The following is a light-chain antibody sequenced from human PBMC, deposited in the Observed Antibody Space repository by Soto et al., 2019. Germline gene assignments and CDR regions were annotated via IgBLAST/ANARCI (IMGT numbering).Light chain of an antibody. Sequence: EIQLTKSPSSLSSSVGNRFTIKFPAIQHIATYFNWYQQKPGKTPKLLFYDASSLQSGAPSRFSGSGSATDFTRTISSLQPEDFATYYCQQSYSTPLTFGQGTKVDIK. CDR1: QHIATY. J-gene: IGKJ1*01. V-gene: IGKV1-39*01. CDR2: DAS. CDR3: QQSYSTPLT.